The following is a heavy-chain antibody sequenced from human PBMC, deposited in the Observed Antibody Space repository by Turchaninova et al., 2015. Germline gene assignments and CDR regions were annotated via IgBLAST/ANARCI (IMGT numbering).Heavy chain of an antibody. D-gene: IGHD6-19*01. CDR1: GFSLRNARMG. Sequence: QVTLKESGPVLVKPTETLTLTCTVSGFSLRNARMGVSWLRQPPGKALEWLAHIFSNDEKSSRTSLKSGLTISQDTSRSQVVLSMTNMDPVDTATYYCARIIDTDSGWYYFDFWGQGTLVTVSS. V-gene: IGHV2-26*01. CDR3: ARIIDTDSGWYYFDF. J-gene: IGHJ4*02. CDR2: IFSNDEK.